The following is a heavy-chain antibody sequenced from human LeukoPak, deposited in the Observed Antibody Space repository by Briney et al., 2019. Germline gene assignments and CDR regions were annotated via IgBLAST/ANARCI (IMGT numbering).Heavy chain of an antibody. Sequence: ASVKVSCKASGYTFTGYYMHWVRQAPGQGLEWMGWINPNSGGTNYAQKFQGRVTMTRDTSISTAYMELSRLRSDDTAVYYCARSASMVRGVIIPSSYYYYGMDVWGQGITVTVSS. V-gene: IGHV1-2*02. J-gene: IGHJ6*02. CDR3: ARSASMVRGVIIPSSYYYYGMDV. D-gene: IGHD3-10*01. CDR2: INPNSGGT. CDR1: GYTFTGYY.